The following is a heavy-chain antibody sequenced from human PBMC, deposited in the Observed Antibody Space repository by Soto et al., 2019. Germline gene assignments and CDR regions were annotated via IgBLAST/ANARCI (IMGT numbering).Heavy chain of an antibody. V-gene: IGHV3-7*01. J-gene: IGHJ4*02. CDR3: ARDETYYYGSGPV. CDR1: GFTFSTYW. D-gene: IGHD3-10*01. Sequence: SLRLSCAASGFTFSTYWMSWVRQAPGKGLEWVANIKQDGSEKYYVDSVKGRFTISRDNAKNSLYLQMNSLRAEDTAVYYCARDETYYYGSGPVGGQGTLVTVSS. CDR2: IKQDGSEK.